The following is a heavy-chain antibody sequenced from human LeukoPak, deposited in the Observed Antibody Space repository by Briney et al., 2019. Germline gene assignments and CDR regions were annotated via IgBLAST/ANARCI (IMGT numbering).Heavy chain of an antibody. V-gene: IGHV3-7*02. J-gene: IGHJ4*02. CDR1: GFTFSIYS. D-gene: IGHD3-16*01. CDR2: ILQDGSEK. Sequence: PGGSLRLSCAASGFTFSIYSMNWVHQAPGEGLEWVANILQDGSEKYYLDSVKGRFTISRDNAQSSVYPQMNSLRAEDTAVYYCVFWGVSRPYWGQGTLVTVSS. CDR3: VFWGVSRPY.